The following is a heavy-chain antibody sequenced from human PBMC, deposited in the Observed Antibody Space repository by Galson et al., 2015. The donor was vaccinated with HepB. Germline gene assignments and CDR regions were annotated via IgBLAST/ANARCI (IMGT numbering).Heavy chain of an antibody. J-gene: IGHJ4*02. V-gene: IGHV1-46*03. CDR2: INPSGGST. Sequence: SVKVSCKASGSTFTSYYMHWVRQAPGQGLEWMGIINPSGGSTSYAQKFQGRVTMTRETSTSTVYMELSSLRSEDTAVYYCVSGGSGSYYNPRGSAFDYWGQGTLVTVSS. D-gene: IGHD3-10*01. CDR1: GSTFTSYY. CDR3: VSGGSGSYYNPRGSAFDY.